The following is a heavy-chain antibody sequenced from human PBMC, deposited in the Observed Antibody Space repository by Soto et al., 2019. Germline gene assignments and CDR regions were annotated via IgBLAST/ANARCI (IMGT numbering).Heavy chain of an antibody. CDR2: IIPIFGTS. J-gene: IGHJ5*02. Sequence: QVQLVQSGAEVKKPWSSVKVSCKASGGTFSRYAISWVRQAPGQWLEWMGGIIPIFGTSNYAQKFQGRVTITADESTSTAYMELSSLRFEDTAVYYCARAIVGPTTTGWLDPWGQGTLVTVSS. D-gene: IGHD1-26*01. CDR3: ARAIVGPTTTGWLDP. V-gene: IGHV1-69*01. CDR1: GGTFSRYA.